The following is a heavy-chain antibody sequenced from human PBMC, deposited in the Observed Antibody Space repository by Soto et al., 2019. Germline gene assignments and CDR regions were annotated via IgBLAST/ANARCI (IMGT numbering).Heavy chain of an antibody. D-gene: IGHD2-2*01. CDR2: IKQDGSEK. CDR3: ARDYLVVPHRVIDY. J-gene: IGHJ4*02. V-gene: IGHV3-7*01. CDR1: GFTFSSYW. Sequence: PGGSLRISCAASGFTFSSYWMSWVRQAPGKGLEWVANIKQDGSEKYYVDSVKGRFTISRDNAKNSLYLQMNSLRAEDTAVYYCARDYLVVPHRVIDYWGQGTLVTVSS.